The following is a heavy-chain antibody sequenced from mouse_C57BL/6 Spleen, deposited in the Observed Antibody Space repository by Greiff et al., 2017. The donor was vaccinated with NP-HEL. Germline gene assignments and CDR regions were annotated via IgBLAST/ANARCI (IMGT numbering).Heavy chain of an antibody. CDR1: GYTFTDYE. CDR3: TRSRYDYDDYAMDY. CDR2: IDPETGGT. J-gene: IGHJ4*01. D-gene: IGHD2-4*01. V-gene: IGHV1-15*01. Sequence: VQLKQSGAELVRPGASVTLSCKASGYTFTDYEMHWVKQTPVHGLEWIGAIDPETGGTAYNQKFKGKAILTADKSSSTAYMELRSLTSEDSAVYYCTRSRYDYDDYAMDYWGQGTSVTVSS.